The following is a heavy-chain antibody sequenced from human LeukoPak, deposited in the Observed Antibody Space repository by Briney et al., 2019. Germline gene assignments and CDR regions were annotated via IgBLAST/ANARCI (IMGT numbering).Heavy chain of an antibody. Sequence: ASVKVSCKASGYTFPGHYIHWARQAPGQGLEWMGWINPKNGGTNYAQKFQGRVTMTRDTSINTAFMELSRLNSDDTAVYFCARDGYGGNSFDYWGQGTLVTVSS. D-gene: IGHD4-23*01. CDR1: GYTFPGHY. CDR2: INPKNGGT. CDR3: ARDGYGGNSFDY. V-gene: IGHV1-2*02. J-gene: IGHJ4*02.